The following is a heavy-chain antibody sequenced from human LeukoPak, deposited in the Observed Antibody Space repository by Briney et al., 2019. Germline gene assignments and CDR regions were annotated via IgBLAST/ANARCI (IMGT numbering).Heavy chain of an antibody. CDR3: ARDGDIYDILTGYYSPLAFDF. CDR1: GYTFTGYY. CDR2: INPNTGGT. D-gene: IGHD3-9*01. J-gene: IGHJ3*01. V-gene: IGHV1-2*02. Sequence: ASVKGSCKASGYTFTGYYMHWVRQAPGQGLEWMGWINPNTGGTNYAQKFQGRVTMTRDTSISTAYVELSRLRSDDTAVYYCARDGDIYDILTGYYSPLAFDFWGQGTMVTVSS.